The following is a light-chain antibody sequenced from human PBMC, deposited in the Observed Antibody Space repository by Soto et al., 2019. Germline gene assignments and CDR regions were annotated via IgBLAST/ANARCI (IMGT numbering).Light chain of an antibody. J-gene: IGKJ3*01. Sequence: EIVLTQSPAILSLSPGERATFSCRASQSVSRNLDWYQHKPGQTPRLLFYDASNRATGIPVRFSGSGSGTDFTLTISSLEPEDFAVYYCQQRSNGLSFGPGTKVDIK. CDR3: QQRSNGLS. CDR1: QSVSRN. CDR2: DAS. V-gene: IGKV3-11*01.